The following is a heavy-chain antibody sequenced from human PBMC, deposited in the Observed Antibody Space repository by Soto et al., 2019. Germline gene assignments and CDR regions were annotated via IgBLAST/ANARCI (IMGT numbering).Heavy chain of an antibody. V-gene: IGHV3-30*18. Sequence: GGSLRLSCAASGFTFSSYGMHWVRQAPGKGLEWVAVISYDGSNKYYADSVKGRFTISRDSSKNTLYLQMNSLRAEDTAVYYCAKVAYDMIVVAQVPDWGQGT. J-gene: IGHJ4*02. CDR1: GFTFSSYG. CDR3: AKVAYDMIVVAQVPD. D-gene: IGHD3-22*01. CDR2: ISYDGSNK.